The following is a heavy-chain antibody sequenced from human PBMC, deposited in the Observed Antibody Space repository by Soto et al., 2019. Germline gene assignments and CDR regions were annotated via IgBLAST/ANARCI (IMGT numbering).Heavy chain of an antibody. D-gene: IGHD5-18*01. CDR2: ISYDGSNK. CDR1: GFTFSSYG. CDR3: AKWRYSYGYEIRYYYYGMDV. J-gene: IGHJ6*02. V-gene: IGHV3-30*18. Sequence: GGSLRLSCAASGFTFSSYGMHWVRQAPGKGLEWVAVISYDGSNKYYADSVKGRFTISRDNSKNTLYLQMNSLRAEDTAVYYCAKWRYSYGYEIRYYYYGMDVWGQGTTVTVSS.